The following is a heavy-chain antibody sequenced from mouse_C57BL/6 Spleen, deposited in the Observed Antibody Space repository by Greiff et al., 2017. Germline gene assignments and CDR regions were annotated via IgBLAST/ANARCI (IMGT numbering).Heavy chain of an antibody. CDR1: GYNLTSNG. Sequence: VQLQQSGAELARPGASVKLSFTASGYNLTSNGISWVKQRTGQGLEWIGEIYPRSGNTYYNEKFKGKATLTADKSSSTAYMGLRSLTSEDSAVYVSARNHGSSNVGYWGQGTTLTVSS. V-gene: IGHV1-81*01. J-gene: IGHJ2*01. CDR3: ARNHGSSNVGY. CDR2: IYPRSGNT. D-gene: IGHD1-1*01.